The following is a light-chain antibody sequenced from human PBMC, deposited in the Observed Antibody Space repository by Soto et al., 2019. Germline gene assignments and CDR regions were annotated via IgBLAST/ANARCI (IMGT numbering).Light chain of an antibody. J-gene: IGKJ3*01. CDR1: QDIGTS. CDR3: QHYNNLPPFA. V-gene: IGKV1-33*01. CDR2: GAS. Sequence: DIQMTQSPSSLSASVGARVTITCQASQDIGTSLSWFQHKPGRAPTLLIYGASYLETGVPSRFRGRGSGTDFTFTITSLLHVDIATYYCQHYNNLPPFAFGPGTIVDIK.